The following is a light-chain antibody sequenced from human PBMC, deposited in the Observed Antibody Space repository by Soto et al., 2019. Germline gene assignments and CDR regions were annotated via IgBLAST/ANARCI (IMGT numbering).Light chain of an antibody. V-gene: IGKV3-20*01. CDR1: QSVSSSY. CDR2: DTS. Sequence: EIVLTQSPGTLSLSPGERATLSCRASQSVSSSYLAWYQQKPGQAPRLLLYDTSTRATGIPDRFSGSGSGTDFTLTIRRLEPEDFAVYYCQQYGSSPITFGQGTRLEIK. CDR3: QQYGSSPIT. J-gene: IGKJ5*01.